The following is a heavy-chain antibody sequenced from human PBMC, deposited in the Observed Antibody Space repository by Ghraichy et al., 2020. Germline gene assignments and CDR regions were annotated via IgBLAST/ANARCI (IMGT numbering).Heavy chain of an antibody. CDR1: GGSISSSSYY. J-gene: IGHJ4*02. V-gene: IGHV4-39*01. CDR2: IYYSGST. Sequence: SQTLSLTCTVSGGSISSSSYYWGWIRQPPGKGLEWIGSIYYSGSTYYNPSLKSRVTISVDTSKNQFSLKLSSLTAADTAGYYCARHSQYSSSSFDYWGQGTLVTVSS. D-gene: IGHD6-6*01. CDR3: ARHSQYSSSSFDY.